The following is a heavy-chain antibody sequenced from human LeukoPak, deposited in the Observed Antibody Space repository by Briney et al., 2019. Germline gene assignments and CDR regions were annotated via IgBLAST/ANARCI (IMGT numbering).Heavy chain of an antibody. D-gene: IGHD6-19*01. CDR3: ATQGAGANFDY. CDR1: GFTFNSYG. J-gene: IGHJ4*02. V-gene: IGHV3-30*03. Sequence: GGSLRLSCAASGFTFNSYGMHWVRQAPGKGLEWVAVISYDGSNKYYADSVKGRFTTSRDNSKNTLYLQMNSLRAEDTAVYYCATQGAGANFDYWGQGTLVTVSS. CDR2: ISYDGSNK.